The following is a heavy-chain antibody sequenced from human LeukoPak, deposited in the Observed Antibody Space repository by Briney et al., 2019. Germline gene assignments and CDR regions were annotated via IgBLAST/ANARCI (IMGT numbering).Heavy chain of an antibody. CDR1: GYTFTSYG. Sequence: ASVKVSCKASGYTFTSYGISWVRQAPGQGPEWMGWISAYSGNTNYAQKLQGRVTMTTDTSTSTAYMELRSLRSDDTAVYYCATDCSSTSCYSRAVLGYWGQGTLVTVSS. V-gene: IGHV1-18*01. D-gene: IGHD2-2*01. CDR2: ISAYSGNT. CDR3: ATDCSSTSCYSRAVLGY. J-gene: IGHJ4*02.